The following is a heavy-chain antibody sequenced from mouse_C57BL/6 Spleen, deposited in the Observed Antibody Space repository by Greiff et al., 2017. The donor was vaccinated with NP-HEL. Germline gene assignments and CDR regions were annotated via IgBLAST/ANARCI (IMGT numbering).Heavy chain of an antibody. J-gene: IGHJ4*01. V-gene: IGHV1-42*01. D-gene: IGHD2-3*01. Sequence: EVQLQQSGPELVKPGASVKISCKASGYSFTGYYMNWVKQSPEKSLEWIGEINPSTGGTTYNQKFKAKATLTVDKSSSTAYMQLKSLTSEDSAVYYCARLDGYYAMDYWGQGTSVTVSS. CDR3: ARLDGYYAMDY. CDR2: INPSTGGT. CDR1: GYSFTGYY.